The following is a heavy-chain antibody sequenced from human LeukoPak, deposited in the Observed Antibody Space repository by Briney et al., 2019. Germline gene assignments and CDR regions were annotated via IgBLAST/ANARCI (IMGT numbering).Heavy chain of an antibody. V-gene: IGHV4-30-4*08. CDR1: SGSISGSDFY. Sequence: SQTLSLTCTVSSGSISGSDFYWTWIRQPPGKALEWVGYVYFGDVTDYTPSLKSRASISLDTSKNQFSLRLSSVTAADTAIYYCATYDYGEEDAFDIWGQGTMVTVSS. CDR3: ATYDYGEEDAFDI. D-gene: IGHD4-17*01. J-gene: IGHJ3*02. CDR2: VYFGDVT.